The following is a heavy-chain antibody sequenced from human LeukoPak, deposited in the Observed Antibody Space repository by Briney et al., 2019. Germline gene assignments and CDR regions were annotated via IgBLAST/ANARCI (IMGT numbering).Heavy chain of an antibody. CDR1: RFTFSRYS. CDR2: TISSGSYI. D-gene: IGHD2-15*01. J-gene: IGHJ4*02. Sequence: APRSLTLSCSASRFTFSRYSMECARQAPGKGLEWVSSTISSGSYIYYADSVKGRFTISRENAKHSLYLQMNSLRAEATAAYSCASTLGYCSSSSCQIFGYWGQGPWSPSPQ. V-gene: IGHV3-21*01. CDR3: ASTLGYCSSSSCQIFGY.